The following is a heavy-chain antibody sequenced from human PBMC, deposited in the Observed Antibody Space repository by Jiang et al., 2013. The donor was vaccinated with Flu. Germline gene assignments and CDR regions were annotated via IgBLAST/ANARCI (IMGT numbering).Heavy chain of an antibody. Sequence: VQLLESGGGVVQPGRSLRLSCAASGFTFSSYAMHWVRQAPGKGLEWVAVISYDGSNKYYADSVKGRFTISRDNSKNTLYLQMNSLRAEDTAVYYCVYSLGEQWLVLNYWGQGTL. J-gene: IGHJ4*02. CDR3: VYSLGEQWLVLNY. CDR2: ISYDGSNK. V-gene: IGHV3-30-3*01. D-gene: IGHD6-19*01. CDR1: GFTFSSYA.